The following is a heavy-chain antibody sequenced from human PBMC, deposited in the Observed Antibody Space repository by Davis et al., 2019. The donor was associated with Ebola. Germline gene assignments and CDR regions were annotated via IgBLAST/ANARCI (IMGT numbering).Heavy chain of an antibody. V-gene: IGHV5-51*01. Sequence: GESLKISCYGSGYNFRDYWIVWVRQMPGKGLEWMGNIYPGDSDARYSPSFQGQVTLSADKSFATAYLQWRSLKASDTAMYYCARRLGSRITLVRGVMRTDAFDIWGQGTMVTVSS. CDR3: ARRLGSRITLVRGVMRTDAFDI. CDR1: GYNFRDYW. CDR2: IYPGDSDA. J-gene: IGHJ3*02. D-gene: IGHD3-10*01.